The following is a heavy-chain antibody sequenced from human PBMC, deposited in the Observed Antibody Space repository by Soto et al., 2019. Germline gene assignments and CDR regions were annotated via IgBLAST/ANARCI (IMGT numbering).Heavy chain of an antibody. Sequence: PGGSLRLSCAASGSTFSSYAMSWVRQAPGKGLEWVSAISGSGGSTYYADSVKGRFTISRDNSKNTLYLQMNSLRAEDTAVYYCAKDRLGYCTNGVCYYFDYWGQGTLVTVSS. CDR2: ISGSGGST. CDR1: GSTFSSYA. V-gene: IGHV3-23*01. D-gene: IGHD2-8*01. J-gene: IGHJ4*02. CDR3: AKDRLGYCTNGVCYYFDY.